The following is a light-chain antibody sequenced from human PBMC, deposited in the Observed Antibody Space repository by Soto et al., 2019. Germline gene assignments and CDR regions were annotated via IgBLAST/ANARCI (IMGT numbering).Light chain of an antibody. J-gene: IGKJ4*01. Sequence: EIVLTQSPATLSLSPGERATLSCRASQSVSSYLAWYQQKPGQAPRLLIYDASNRATGIPARFSGSGSGTALTLTIRSLEPEDFAVYYCQQRSNWPPLTFGGGTKVEIK. CDR1: QSVSSY. CDR2: DAS. CDR3: QQRSNWPPLT. V-gene: IGKV3-11*01.